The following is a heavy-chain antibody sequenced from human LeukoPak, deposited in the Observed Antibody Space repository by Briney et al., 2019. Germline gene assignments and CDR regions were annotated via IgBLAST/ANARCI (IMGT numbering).Heavy chain of an antibody. CDR2: INHSGST. Sequence: NPSGTLSLTCAVYGGSFSGYYWSWIRQPPGKGLEWIGEINHSGSTNYNPSLKSRVTISVDTSKNQFSLKLSSVTAADTAVYYCARVRGLHYFDYWGQGTLVTVSS. D-gene: IGHD4-17*01. CDR3: ARVRGLHYFDY. J-gene: IGHJ4*02. CDR1: GGSFSGYY. V-gene: IGHV4-34*01.